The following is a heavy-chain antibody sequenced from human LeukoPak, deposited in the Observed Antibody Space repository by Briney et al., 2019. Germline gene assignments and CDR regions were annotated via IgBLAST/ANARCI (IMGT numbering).Heavy chain of an antibody. CDR1: GFTSSTYF. J-gene: IGHJ3*02. V-gene: IGHV3-21*01. D-gene: IGHD3-3*01. CDR3: ARDGPYSDSWSGPFAFDM. CDR2: ISTLSTYT. Sequence: GGSLRLSCAASGFTSSTYFMNWVRQAPGKGLEWVSSISTLSTYTHYADSVKGRFTVSRDNAKNSLYLQMNSLRAEDTAVYYCARDGPYSDSWSGPFAFDMWGQGTMATVSS.